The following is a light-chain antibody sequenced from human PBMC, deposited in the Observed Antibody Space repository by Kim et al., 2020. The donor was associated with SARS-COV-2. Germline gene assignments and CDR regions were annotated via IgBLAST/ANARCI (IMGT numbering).Light chain of an antibody. Sequence: SYELTQSSSVSVSPGQTSSTTCSGDVLAKKSARWFQQKPGQAPVLVIYKDSERPSGIHERFSGSRSGTTGILTISEAQVEDEADYYCYSAADNKRV. V-gene: IGLV3-27*01. CDR2: KDS. J-gene: IGLJ3*02. CDR1: VLAKKS. CDR3: YSAADNKRV.